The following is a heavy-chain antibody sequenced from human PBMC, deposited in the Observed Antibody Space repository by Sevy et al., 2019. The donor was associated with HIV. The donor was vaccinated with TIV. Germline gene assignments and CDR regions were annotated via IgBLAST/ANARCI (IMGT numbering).Heavy chain of an antibody. D-gene: IGHD2-2*01. V-gene: IGHV4-34*01. CDR3: ARHCSGTSCSHAFDI. J-gene: IGHJ3*02. CDR1: GGSFSGYY. CDR2: INHSGST. Sequence: SETLSLTCAVYGGSFSGYYWSWIRQPPGKGLEWIGEINHSGSTHYNPSLKSRVTLSVDTSKNQFSLKLSSVTAADTAVYYCARHCSGTSCSHAFDIWGQGTMVTVSS.